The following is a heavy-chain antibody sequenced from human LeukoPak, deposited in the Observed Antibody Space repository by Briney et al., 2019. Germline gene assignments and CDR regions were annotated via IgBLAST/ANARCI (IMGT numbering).Heavy chain of an antibody. V-gene: IGHV3-23*01. CDR2: ISNNGGYT. CDR1: GFTFSSSA. J-gene: IGHJ4*02. D-gene: IGHD5-24*01. CDR3: AKGARGWLQLPDY. Sequence: GGSLRLSCAASGFTFSSSAMSWVRQAPGKGLEWVSAISNNGGYTYYADSVQGRFTISRDNSKSTLCLQMNSLRAEDTAVYYCAKGARGWLQLPDYWGQGTLVTVSS.